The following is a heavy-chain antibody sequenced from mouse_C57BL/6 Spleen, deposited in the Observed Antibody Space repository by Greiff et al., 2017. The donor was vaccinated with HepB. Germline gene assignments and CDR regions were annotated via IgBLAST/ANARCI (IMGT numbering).Heavy chain of an antibody. CDR1: GYAFSSYW. J-gene: IGHJ4*01. CDR3: ARKGGNYDYAMDY. V-gene: IGHV1-80*01. Sequence: QVHVKQSGAELVKPGASVKISCKASGYAFSSYWMNWVKQRPGKGLEWIGQIYPGDGDTNYNGKFKGKATLTADKSSSTAYMQLSSLTSEDSAVYFCARKGGNYDYAMDYWGQGTSVTVSS. CDR2: IYPGDGDT. D-gene: IGHD2-1*01.